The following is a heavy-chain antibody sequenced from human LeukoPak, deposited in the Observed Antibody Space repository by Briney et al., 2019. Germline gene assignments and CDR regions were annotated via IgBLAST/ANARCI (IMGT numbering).Heavy chain of an antibody. Sequence: AGSLRLSCVASGFTLGNHWMHWVRQAPGKGLVWVSRISGDEIWTSYADSVKGRFTISRDNAKNSLHLQMDSLRVEDTAVYYCARNQEIDYYDSSGFYWGVEYWGQGTLVTVSS. D-gene: IGHD3-22*01. CDR3: ARNQEIDYYDSSGFYWGVEY. J-gene: IGHJ4*02. V-gene: IGHV3-74*01. CDR1: GFTLGNHW. CDR2: ISGDEIWT.